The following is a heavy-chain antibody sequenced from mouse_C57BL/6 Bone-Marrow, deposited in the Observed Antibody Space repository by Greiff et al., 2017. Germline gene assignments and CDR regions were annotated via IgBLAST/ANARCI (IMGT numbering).Heavy chain of an antibody. CDR3: ARPGDPYYFDY. CDR1: GFTFSSYG. Sequence: EVKLVEPGGDLVKPGGSLKLSCAASGFTFSSYGMSWVRQTPDKRLEWVATISSGGSYTYYPDSVKGRFTISRDNAKNTLYLQMSSLKSEDTAMYYCARPGDPYYFDYWGQGTTLTVSS. J-gene: IGHJ2*01. CDR2: ISSGGSYT. V-gene: IGHV5-6*01.